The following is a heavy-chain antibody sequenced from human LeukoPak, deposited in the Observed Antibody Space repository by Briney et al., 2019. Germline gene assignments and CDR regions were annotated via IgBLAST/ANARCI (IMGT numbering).Heavy chain of an antibody. CDR1: GGSISSYY. CDR2: IYYSGST. D-gene: IGHD3-10*01. J-gene: IGHJ4*02. V-gene: IGHV4-59*01. CDR3: ARITSAFCDQ. Sequence: SETLSLTCTVSGGSISSYYWSWIRQPPGKGLEWIGYIYYSGSTNYNPSLKSRVTISVDTFKNQFSLKLSSVTAADTAVYYCARITSAFCDQWGQGILVTVSS.